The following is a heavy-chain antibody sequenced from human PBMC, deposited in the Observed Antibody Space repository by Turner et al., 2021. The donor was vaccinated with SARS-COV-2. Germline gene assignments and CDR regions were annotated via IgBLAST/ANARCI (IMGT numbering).Heavy chain of an antibody. J-gene: IGHJ4*02. CDR1: GYTITGYY. CDR2: INPNSGGT. Sequence: VQLVQSGAEVKKPGASVKDSCKASGYTITGYYMHWVRQAPGQGLEWMGWINPNSGGTSYAQEFQGRVTMTRDTSISTAYMELSRLRSDDTAVYYCARRQLGWGLIDYWGQGTLVTVSS. CDR3: ARRQLGWGLIDY. V-gene: IGHV1-2*02. D-gene: IGHD2-21*01.